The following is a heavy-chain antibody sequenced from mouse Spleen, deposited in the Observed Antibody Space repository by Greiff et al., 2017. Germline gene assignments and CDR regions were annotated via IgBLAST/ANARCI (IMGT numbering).Heavy chain of an antibody. V-gene: IGHV1-87*01. CDR3: TLITTMGDY. Sequence: QVQLQQSGAELARPGASVKLSCKASGYTFTAYWMQWVKQRPGQGLEWIGAIYPGDGDTRYTQKFKGKATLTADKSSSTAYMQLSSLASEDTAVYYCTLITTMGDYWGQGTTLTVSS. D-gene: IGHD1-1*01. CDR2: IYPGDGDT. CDR1: GYTFTAYW. J-gene: IGHJ2*01.